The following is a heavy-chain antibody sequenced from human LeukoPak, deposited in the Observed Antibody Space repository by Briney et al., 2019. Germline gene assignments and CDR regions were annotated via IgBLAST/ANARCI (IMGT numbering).Heavy chain of an antibody. Sequence: GGSLRLSCAASGFTFSSYWMDWVRQAPGKGLEWVANIKQDGSEKYYVDSVKGRFTISRDNAKNSLYLQMNSLRADDTAVYYCAKDSYYDSSGNGGDAFDIWGQGTMVTVSS. D-gene: IGHD3-22*01. V-gene: IGHV3-7*01. CDR3: AKDSYYDSSGNGGDAFDI. J-gene: IGHJ3*02. CDR2: IKQDGSEK. CDR1: GFTFSSYW.